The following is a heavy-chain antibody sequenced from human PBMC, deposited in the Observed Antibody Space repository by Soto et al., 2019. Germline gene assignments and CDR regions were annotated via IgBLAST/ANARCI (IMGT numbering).Heavy chain of an antibody. J-gene: IGHJ4*02. CDR3: AKDSHTVTTGY. V-gene: IGHV3-23*01. Sequence: EVQLLESGGDLVQPGGSLRLSCAASGFTFSSYAMSWVRQAPGKGLEWVSHISGSGGSTYYGDSVKGRFTISRDNSKNTLYLQMNSLRAEDTAVYYCAKDSHTVTTGYWGQGTLVTVSS. CDR1: GFTFSSYA. D-gene: IGHD4-17*01. CDR2: ISGSGGST.